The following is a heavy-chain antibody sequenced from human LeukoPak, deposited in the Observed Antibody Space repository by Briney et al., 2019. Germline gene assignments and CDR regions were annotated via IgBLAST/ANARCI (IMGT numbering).Heavy chain of an antibody. V-gene: IGHV3-33*01. CDR3: VRDLDQNDFWSGYWPDAFAS. J-gene: IGHJ3*02. D-gene: IGHD3-3*01. CDR1: GFSFSTYG. CDR2: IWHDGTNE. Sequence: GSSLRLSCVASGFSFSTYGMHWVRQAPGKGPEWVAVIWHDGTNEYYLNSVRGRFIISRDNSRNTVYLQMNSLRAEDTAVYYCVRDLDQNDFWSGYWPDAFASWGQGTKVFVSS.